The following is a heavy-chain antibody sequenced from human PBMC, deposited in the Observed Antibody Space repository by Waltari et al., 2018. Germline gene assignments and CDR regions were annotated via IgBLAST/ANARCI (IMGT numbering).Heavy chain of an antibody. J-gene: IGHJ6*02. CDR3: ARDMFGEFDYYYGMDV. CDR2: IIPILGIA. D-gene: IGHD3-10*02. V-gene: IGHV1-69*09. CDR1: GGTFSSYA. Sequence: QVQLVQSGAEVKKPGSSVKVSCKASGGTFSSYAISWVRQAPGQGLEWMGMIIPILGIANYAQKLQGRVTITADKSTSRAYMELSSLRSEDTAVYYCARDMFGEFDYYYGMDVWGQGTTVTVSS.